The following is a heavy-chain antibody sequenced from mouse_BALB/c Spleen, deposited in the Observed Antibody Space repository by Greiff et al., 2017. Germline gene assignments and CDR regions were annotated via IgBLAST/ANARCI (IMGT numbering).Heavy chain of an antibody. V-gene: IGHV5-6*02. CDR1: GFTFSSYG. Sequence: EVKLVESGGDLVKPGGSLKLSCAASGFTFSSYGMSWVRQTPDKRLEWVATISSGGSYTYYPDSVKGRFTISRDNAKNTLYLQMSSLKSEDTAMYYCARREDYDGYYQWYFDVWGAGTTVTVSS. J-gene: IGHJ1*01. CDR2: ISSGGSYT. D-gene: IGHD2-3*01. CDR3: ARREDYDGYYQWYFDV.